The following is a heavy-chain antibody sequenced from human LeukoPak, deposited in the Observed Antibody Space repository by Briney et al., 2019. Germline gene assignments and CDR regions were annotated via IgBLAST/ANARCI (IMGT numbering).Heavy chain of an antibody. CDR1: GGSISSGGYS. D-gene: IGHD4-17*01. CDR2: IYYSGST. Sequence: PSETLSPTCAVSGGSISSGGYSWSWTRQPPGKGLEWIGYIYYSGSTYYNPSLKSRVTISVGTSKNQFSLKLSSVTAADTAVYYCASYYDYGDRLGLTFDYWGQGTLVTVSS. J-gene: IGHJ4*02. V-gene: IGHV4-30-4*07. CDR3: ASYYDYGDRLGLTFDY.